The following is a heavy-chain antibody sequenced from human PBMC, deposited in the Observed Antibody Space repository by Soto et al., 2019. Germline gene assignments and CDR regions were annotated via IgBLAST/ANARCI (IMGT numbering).Heavy chain of an antibody. CDR1: GGSFSDNY. V-gene: IGHV4-59*01. D-gene: IGHD3-3*01. CDR2: VYSSGRT. CDR3: ARTRRDTIFGVVIFGWFDP. J-gene: IGHJ5*02. Sequence: QVQLQQSGPGLVRPSETLSLTCTVSGGSFSDNYWNLLRQSPGKGLEWIGDVYSSGRTNYNPSFGSRVTMSIDTAKNQFSLKLTSVTAADTAVYYCARTRRDTIFGVVIFGWFDPWGQGARVIVSS.